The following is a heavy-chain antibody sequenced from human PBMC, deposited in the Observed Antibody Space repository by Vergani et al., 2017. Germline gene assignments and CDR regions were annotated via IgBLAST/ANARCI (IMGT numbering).Heavy chain of an antibody. CDR3: ATKGYCSSTSCYGGYYMDV. D-gene: IGHD2-2*01. Sequence: EVQLVESGGGLVKPGGSLRLSCAASGFTFSSYSMNWVRQAPGKGLEWVSSISSSSSYIYYADSVKGRFTISRDNAKNSLYLQMNSLRAEDTAVYYCATKGYCSSTSCYGGYYMDVWGKGTTVTVSS. CDR1: GFTFSSYS. CDR2: ISSSSSYI. V-gene: IGHV3-21*01. J-gene: IGHJ6*03.